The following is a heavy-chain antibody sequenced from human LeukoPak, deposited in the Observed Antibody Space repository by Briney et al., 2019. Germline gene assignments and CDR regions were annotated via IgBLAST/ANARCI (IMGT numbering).Heavy chain of an antibody. V-gene: IGHV1-18*01. CDR2: ISAYNGNT. CDR1: GYTFTSYG. CDR3: ARDLQGTDTYYYDSSGYGAADY. Sequence: AASVKVSCKASGYTFTSYGISWVRQAPGQGLEWMGWISAYNGNTNYAQKLQGRVTMTTDTSTSTAYMELRSLRSDDTAVYYCARDLQGTDTYYYDSSGYGAADYWGQGTLVTVSS. D-gene: IGHD3-22*01. J-gene: IGHJ4*02.